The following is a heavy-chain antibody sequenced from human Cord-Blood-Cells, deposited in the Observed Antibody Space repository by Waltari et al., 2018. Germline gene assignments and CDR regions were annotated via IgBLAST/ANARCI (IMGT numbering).Heavy chain of an antibody. CDR1: GFTFSSHA. CDR2: ISYDGSNK. CDR3: ARDKNSGSYFDY. Sequence: QVQLVESGGGVVQPGRLLRPSCAASGFTFSSHAMHWARQAPGKGLEWVAVISYDGSNKYYADSVKGRFTISRDNSKNTLYLQMNSLRAEDTAVYYCARDKNSGSYFDYWGQGTLVTVSS. V-gene: IGHV3-30-3*01. J-gene: IGHJ4*02. D-gene: IGHD1-26*01.